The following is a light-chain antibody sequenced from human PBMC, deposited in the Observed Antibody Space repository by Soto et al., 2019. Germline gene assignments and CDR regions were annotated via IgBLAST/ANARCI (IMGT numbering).Light chain of an antibody. V-gene: IGLV2-14*01. CDR3: KSYNSSISGSYA. Sequence: QPVLTHHAYVSGFAGHALTISCTGTSSDVGGYNYVSWYQQHPGKAPKLLIYDVSNRPSGVSNRFSGSKSGNSASLTITGLQAEDEADYYGKSYNSSISGSYAFGTGTKVTVL. CDR1: SSDVGGYNY. CDR2: DVS. J-gene: IGLJ1*01.